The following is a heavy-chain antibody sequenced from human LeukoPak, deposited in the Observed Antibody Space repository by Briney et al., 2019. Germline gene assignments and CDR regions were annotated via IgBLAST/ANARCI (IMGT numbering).Heavy chain of an antibody. CDR3: ASHRYGGNSGYYYYYYMDV. CDR1: GGSISSYY. Sequence: PSETLSLTCTVSGGSISSYYWSWIRQPPGKGLEWIGYIYYSGSTNYNPPLKSRVTISVDTSKNQFSLKLSSVTAADTAVYYCASHRYGGNSGYYYYYYMDVWGKGTTVTVSS. V-gene: IGHV4-59*01. D-gene: IGHD4-23*01. CDR2: IYYSGST. J-gene: IGHJ6*03.